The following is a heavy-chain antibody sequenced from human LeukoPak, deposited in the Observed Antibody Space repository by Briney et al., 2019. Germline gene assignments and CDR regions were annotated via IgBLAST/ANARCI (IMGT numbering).Heavy chain of an antibody. CDR3: ARGGAARPDF. Sequence: GGSLRLSCAASGFTFSSYWMSWVRQAPGKGLEWVANIKKDGSEKYYVDSVNGRFTISRDTAKNSLYLQMNSLRVEDTAVYYCARGGAARPDFWGQGTLVTVSS. J-gene: IGHJ4*02. D-gene: IGHD6-6*01. CDR2: IKKDGSEK. CDR1: GFTFSSYW. V-gene: IGHV3-7*01.